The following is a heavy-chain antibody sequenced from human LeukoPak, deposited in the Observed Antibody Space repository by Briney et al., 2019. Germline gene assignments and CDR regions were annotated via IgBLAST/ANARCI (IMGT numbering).Heavy chain of an antibody. D-gene: IGHD2-15*01. J-gene: IGHJ4*02. V-gene: IGHV3-48*03. Sequence: GGSLRLSSAASGFTFSSYEMIWVRQAPGKGREWVSYISSSGNIIYYADSVKGRFTISRDNAKNSLSLQMNSLRAEDTAVYYCARDFTPHYFDYWGQGTLVTVSS. CDR2: ISSSGNII. CDR3: ARDFTPHYFDY. CDR1: GFTFSSYE.